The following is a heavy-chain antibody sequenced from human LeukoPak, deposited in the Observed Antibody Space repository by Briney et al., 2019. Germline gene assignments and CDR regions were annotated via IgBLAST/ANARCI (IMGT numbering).Heavy chain of an antibody. CDR2: ICSSGIST. J-gene: IGHJ4*02. CDR1: GFTFSSYA. V-gene: IGHV3-23*01. CDR3: AKGGTRLRYFDWLSDYFDY. D-gene: IGHD3-9*01. Sequence: GGSLRLSCAASGFTFSSYAMSWVRQAPGKGLEWVSAICSSGISTYYADSVKGRFTISRDNSKNTLYLQMNSLRAEDTAVYYCAKGGTRLRYFDWLSDYFDYWGQGTLVTVSS.